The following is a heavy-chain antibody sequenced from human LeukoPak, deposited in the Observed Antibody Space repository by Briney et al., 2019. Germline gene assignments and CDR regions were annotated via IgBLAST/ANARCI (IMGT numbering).Heavy chain of an antibody. CDR1: GFTFSTYW. CDR3: AREPRSRYYYGSGASWFDP. Sequence: SGGSLRLSCAASGFTFSTYWMTWVRQAPGKGLEWVANIKTDGSEKNYVDSVKGRFTISRDNAKNSLYLQMNSLRAEDTAVYYCAREPRSRYYYGSGASWFDPWGQGTLVTVSS. J-gene: IGHJ5*02. V-gene: IGHV3-7*01. CDR2: IKTDGSEK. D-gene: IGHD3-10*01.